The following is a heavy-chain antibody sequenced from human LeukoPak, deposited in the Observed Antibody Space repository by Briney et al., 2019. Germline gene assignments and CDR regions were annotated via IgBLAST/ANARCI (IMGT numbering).Heavy chain of an antibody. V-gene: IGHV4-59*08. CDR3: ARLQVVAAIQFDP. CDR2: IYYSGST. CDR1: GGSISSYY. D-gene: IGHD2-15*01. J-gene: IGHJ5*02. Sequence: SETLSLTCTVSGGSISSYYWSWIRQPPGKGLEWIGYIYYSGSTNYNPSLKSRVTISVDTSKNQFSLKLSSVTAADTAVYYCARLQVVAAIQFDPWGQGTLVTVSS.